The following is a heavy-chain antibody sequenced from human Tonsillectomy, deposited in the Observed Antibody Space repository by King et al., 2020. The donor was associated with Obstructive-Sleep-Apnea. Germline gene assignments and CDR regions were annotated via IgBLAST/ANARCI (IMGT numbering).Heavy chain of an antibody. CDR3: AGDPWGYGSGSYRSSFDY. D-gene: IGHD3-10*01. V-gene: IGHV3-30*04. Sequence: VQLVESGGGVVQPGGSLRLSCAASGFTFSSSSMHWVRQAPGKGLEWVAGISYDGSNKYYADSVKGRFTISRDNSKNTLYLQMNSLRAEDTAVYYGAGDPWGYGSGSYRSSFDYWGQGTLVTVSS. CDR1: GFTFSSSS. CDR2: ISYDGSNK. J-gene: IGHJ4*02.